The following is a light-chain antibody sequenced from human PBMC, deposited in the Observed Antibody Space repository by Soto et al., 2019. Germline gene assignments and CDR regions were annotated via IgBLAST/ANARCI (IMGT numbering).Light chain of an antibody. CDR1: SSDVGAYNY. CDR3: SSYAGSNNYV. V-gene: IGLV2-8*01. J-gene: IGLJ1*01. Sequence: QSALTQPPSASGSPGQSVNISCTGTSSDVGAYNYLSWYQQHPGKAPKLMIYEVSKRPSGVPDRFSGSKSGNTASLTVSGLQAEDEADYYCSSYAGSNNYVFGTGTKLTVL. CDR2: EVS.